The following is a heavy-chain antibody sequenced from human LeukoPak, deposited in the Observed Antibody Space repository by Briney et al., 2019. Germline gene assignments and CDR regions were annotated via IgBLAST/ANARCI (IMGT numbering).Heavy chain of an antibody. V-gene: IGHV3-21*01. CDR1: GFTFSNFT. D-gene: IGHD6-13*01. CDR3: ARIGAGSSRDY. J-gene: IGHJ4*02. CDR2: IVGSSST. Sequence: GGSLRLSCAASGFTFSNFTMTWVRQAPGKGLEWVSSIVGSSSTYYADSLKGRFTISRDNAKNSLYLQMNSLRAEDTAVYYCARIGAGSSRDYWGQGTLVTVSS.